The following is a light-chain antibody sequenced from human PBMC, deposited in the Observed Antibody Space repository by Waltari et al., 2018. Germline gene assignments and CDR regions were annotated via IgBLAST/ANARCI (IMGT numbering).Light chain of an antibody. CDR2: GTS. CDR3: QQYDGSVLT. J-gene: IGKJ4*01. V-gene: IGKV3-20*01. CDR1: QSGSGIS. Sequence: CGGSQSGSGISLVWIQQKPCQAPSLVIYGTSSRATGFPDRFSGSGSGTDFTLTISGLEPEDFARYYCQQYDGSVLTFGGGTKVEL.